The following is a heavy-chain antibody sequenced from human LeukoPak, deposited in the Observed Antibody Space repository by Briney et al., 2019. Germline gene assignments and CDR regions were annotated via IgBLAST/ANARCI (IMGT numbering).Heavy chain of an antibody. D-gene: IGHD1-26*01. J-gene: IGHJ3*02. V-gene: IGHV3-48*01. CDR2: ISSSSSTI. CDR3: ARDMGGGSWTRDAFDI. CDR1: GFTFSSYS. Sequence: GGSLRLSCAASGFTFSSYSMNWVRQSPGKGLEWVSYISSSSSTIYYADSVKGRFTIARDNAKNSLYLQMNSLRAEDTAVYYCARDMGGGSWTRDAFDIWGQGTMVTVSS.